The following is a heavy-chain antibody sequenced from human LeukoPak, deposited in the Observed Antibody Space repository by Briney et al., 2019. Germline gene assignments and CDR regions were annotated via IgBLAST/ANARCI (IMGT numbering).Heavy chain of an antibody. Sequence: GGSLRLSCVASGFIFSSYWMSWVRQAPGKGLEWVANIKQDGSEKYYVDSVKGRFTISRNNAKNSLNLQVNSLRAEDTAVYYCARGRVGQWLVDAFDIWGQGTMVTVSS. CDR3: ARGRVGQWLVDAFDI. J-gene: IGHJ3*02. V-gene: IGHV3-7*01. CDR1: GFIFSSYW. D-gene: IGHD6-19*01. CDR2: IKQDGSEK.